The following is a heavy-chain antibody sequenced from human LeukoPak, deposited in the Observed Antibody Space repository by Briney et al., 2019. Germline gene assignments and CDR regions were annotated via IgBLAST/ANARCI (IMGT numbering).Heavy chain of an antibody. CDR2: MNPNSGNT. Sequence: GASVKVSCKASGYTFTSYDINWVRQATGQGLEWMGWMNPNSGNTGYAQKFQGRVTMTRNTSISTAYMELSSLRSEDTAVYYCARGPPLRDYDSSGYYKPTDYWGQGTLVTVSS. D-gene: IGHD3-22*01. CDR3: ARGPPLRDYDSSGYYKPTDY. CDR1: GYTFTSYD. J-gene: IGHJ4*02. V-gene: IGHV1-8*01.